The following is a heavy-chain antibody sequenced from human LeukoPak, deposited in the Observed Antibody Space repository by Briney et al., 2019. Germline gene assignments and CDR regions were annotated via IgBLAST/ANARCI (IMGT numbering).Heavy chain of an antibody. J-gene: IGHJ4*02. D-gene: IGHD5-24*01. CDR2: INPNSGGT. CDR1: GYTFTGYY. V-gene: IGHV1-2*02. CDR3: AREVTRWLQEVHY. Sequence: ASVKVSCKASGYTFTGYYMHWVRQAPGQGLEWMGWINPNSGGTNYAQKFQGRDTMTRDTSISTAYMELSRLRSDDTAVYYCAREVTRWLQEVHYWGQGTLVTVSS.